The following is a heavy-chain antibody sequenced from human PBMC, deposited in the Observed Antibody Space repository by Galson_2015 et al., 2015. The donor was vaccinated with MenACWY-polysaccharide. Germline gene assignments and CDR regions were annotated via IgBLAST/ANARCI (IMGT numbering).Heavy chain of an antibody. CDR2: IKSKIDGGTT. V-gene: IGHV3-15*01. Sequence: SLRLSCAASGFTFSNAWMSWVRQAPGKGLEWVGRIKSKIDGGTTDYGAPVKGSFTISRDDSNNPLYLQMNSLRSEDTAVYYCTTITMVIGHEDYWGQGTLVTVSS. D-gene: IGHD3-10*01. J-gene: IGHJ4*02. CDR1: GFTFSNAW. CDR3: TTITMVIGHEDY.